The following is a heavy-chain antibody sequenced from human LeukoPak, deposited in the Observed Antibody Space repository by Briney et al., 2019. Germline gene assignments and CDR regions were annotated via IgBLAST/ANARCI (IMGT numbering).Heavy chain of an antibody. Sequence: SATLSLTCAVYGGSFSGYYWSWIRQPPGQGLEWIGETNHSGSTNYNPSLKSRVTISVDTSKNQFSLKLSSVTAADTAVYYCARGLYPRGWGQGTLVTVSS. CDR2: TNHSGST. V-gene: IGHV4-34*01. D-gene: IGHD3-10*01. J-gene: IGHJ4*02. CDR3: ARGLYPRG. CDR1: GGSFSGYY.